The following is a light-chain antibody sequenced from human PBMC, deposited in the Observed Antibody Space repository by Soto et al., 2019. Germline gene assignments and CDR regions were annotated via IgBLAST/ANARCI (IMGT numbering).Light chain of an antibody. V-gene: IGKV3-11*01. CDR1: QSVSSY. Sequence: EIVLTQSPATLSLSPGERATLSGRASQSVSSYLAWYQQKPGQAPRLLIYDASNRATGIPARFSGSGSGTDFTLTISSLEPEDFAVYYCQQRSNWPLGGGTKVEIK. CDR3: QQRSNWP. J-gene: IGKJ4*01. CDR2: DAS.